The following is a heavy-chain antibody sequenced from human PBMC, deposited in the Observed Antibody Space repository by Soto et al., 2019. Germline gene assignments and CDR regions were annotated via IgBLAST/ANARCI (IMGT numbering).Heavy chain of an antibody. CDR1: GVTFSSYA. J-gene: IGHJ4*02. D-gene: IGHD1-26*01. CDR3: AKASGESYPGRRVFDY. V-gene: IGHV3-23*01. Sequence: GGSLRLSCAASGVTFSSYAMSWVRQAPGKGLEWVSVITNTGGDTLYADSVKGRFTISRDNSKNTLYLQMNSVRAEDVAIYYCAKASGESYPGRRVFDYWGQGTRVTVSS. CDR2: ITNTGGDT.